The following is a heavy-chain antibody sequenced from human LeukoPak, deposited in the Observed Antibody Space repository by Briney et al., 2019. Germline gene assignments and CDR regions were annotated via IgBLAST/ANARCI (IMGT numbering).Heavy chain of an antibody. CDR2: ISGSGGST. Sequence: GGSLRLSCAASGFTFSSYGMSWVRQAPGKGLEWVSAISGSGGSTYYADSVKGRFTISRDNSKNTLYLQMNSLRAEDTAVYYCAKFGYSGYDFVSNWFDPWGQGTLVTVSS. J-gene: IGHJ5*02. D-gene: IGHD5-12*01. CDR1: GFTFSSYG. V-gene: IGHV3-23*01. CDR3: AKFGYSGYDFVSNWFDP.